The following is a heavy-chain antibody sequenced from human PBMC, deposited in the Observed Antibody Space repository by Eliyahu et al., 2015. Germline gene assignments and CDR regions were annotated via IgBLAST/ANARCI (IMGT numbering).Heavy chain of an antibody. Sequence: QVQLVQSGXELKRPGASVQISCXASGFTFSTYAITWVRQAPGQGLEWMGWINTNTGTPTYAQGFTGRFVFSFDTSVNTAYLQITGLKPDDTAMYFCATPRSFDYWGQGTLLTVSS. CDR2: INTNTGTP. CDR3: ATPRSFDY. CDR1: GFTFSTYA. J-gene: IGHJ4*02. V-gene: IGHV7-4-1*02.